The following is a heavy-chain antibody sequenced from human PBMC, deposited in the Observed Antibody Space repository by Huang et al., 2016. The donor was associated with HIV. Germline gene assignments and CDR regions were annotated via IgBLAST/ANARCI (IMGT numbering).Heavy chain of an antibody. CDR1: GFSISSSR. CDR2: INSDGSST. V-gene: IGHV3-74*01. J-gene: IGHJ4*02. Sequence: EVQLVESGGGLVQPGGSLRLSCAASGFSISSSRMYWVRQAPGKGLVWVSRINSDGSSTSYADSVKGRFTIARDNAKNTLYLQMNSLRAEDTAVYYCARDPRIQSWLNFFDYWGQGTLVSVSS. D-gene: IGHD3-22*01. CDR3: ARDPRIQSWLNFFDY.